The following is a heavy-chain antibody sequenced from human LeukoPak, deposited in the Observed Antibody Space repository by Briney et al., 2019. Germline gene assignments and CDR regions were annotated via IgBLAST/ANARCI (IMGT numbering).Heavy chain of an antibody. D-gene: IGHD3-22*01. CDR1: GFTFNTYA. Sequence: PGGSLKLSCAASGFTFNTYAMHWVRQAPGKGLEWVAVISYNGGNNHYADSVKGRFTISRDNSKNTLYLQMNSLRAEDTAVYYCARGDYYDTRGYYALYYFDSWGQGALVTVSS. CDR3: ARGDYYDTRGYYALYYFDS. J-gene: IGHJ4*02. V-gene: IGHV3-30-3*01. CDR2: ISYNGGNN.